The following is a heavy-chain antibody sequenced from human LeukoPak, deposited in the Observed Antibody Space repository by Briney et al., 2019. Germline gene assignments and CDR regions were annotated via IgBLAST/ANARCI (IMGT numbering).Heavy chain of an antibody. D-gene: IGHD3-10*01. CDR2: ICWYSGSI. V-gene: IGHV3-9*01. J-gene: IGHJ3*02. CDR1: GFTFDDYA. Sequence: GGSLRLSCAASGFTFDDYAMHWVGPAPGQGLEWVSGICWYSGSIGYADSVKGRFTISRDNAKNSLYLQMNSLRAEDTALYYCARVLSGIDTWGQGTMVTVSS. CDR3: ARVLSGIDT.